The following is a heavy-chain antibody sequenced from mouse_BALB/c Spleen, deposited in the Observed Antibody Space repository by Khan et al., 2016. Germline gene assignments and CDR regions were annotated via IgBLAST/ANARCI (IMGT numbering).Heavy chain of an antibody. CDR1: GFDFSRYC. CDR2: INPDSSTI. CDR3: ARRVTYTCFDY. V-gene: IGHV4-1*02. D-gene: IGHD2-13*01. Sequence: EVQLQESGGGLVQPGGSLKLSCAASGFDFSRYCMSWVRQAPGKGLEWIGEINPDSSTINYTPYLKGKFIISRANANSTQYLQMGRVRSEDTALYYCARRVTYTCFDYWGQGTLVTVAS. J-gene: IGHJ3*01.